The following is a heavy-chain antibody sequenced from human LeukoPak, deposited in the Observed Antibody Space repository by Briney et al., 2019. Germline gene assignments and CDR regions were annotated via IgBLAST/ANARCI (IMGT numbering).Heavy chain of an antibody. CDR3: ARRSGSGWSRAEYFQH. CDR2: IYYSGST. D-gene: IGHD6-19*01. Sequence: SETLSLTCTVSGGSISSSSYYWGWIRQPPGKGLEWIGSIYYSGSTYYNPSLKSRVTISVDTSKNQFSLKLSSVTAADTAVNFCARRSGSGWSRAEYFQHWGQGTLVTVSS. J-gene: IGHJ1*01. V-gene: IGHV4-39*01. CDR1: GGSISSSSYY.